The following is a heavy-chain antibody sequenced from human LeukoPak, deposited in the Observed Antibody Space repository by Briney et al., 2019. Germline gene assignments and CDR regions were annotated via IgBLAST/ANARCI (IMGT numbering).Heavy chain of an antibody. D-gene: IGHD3-22*01. CDR3: PRGPYYYDSSGYYYADNFDS. CDR1: GFTFSSHA. J-gene: IGHJ4*02. V-gene: IGHV3-21*01. CDR2: ISSSGSYI. Sequence: GGSLRLSCAASGFTFSSHAMNWVRQAPGKGLEWVSSISSSGSYIHYADSVKSRFTISRDNANNSLYLQMNSLRAEDTAVYYCPRGPYYYDSSGYYYADNFDSWGQGTLVTVSS.